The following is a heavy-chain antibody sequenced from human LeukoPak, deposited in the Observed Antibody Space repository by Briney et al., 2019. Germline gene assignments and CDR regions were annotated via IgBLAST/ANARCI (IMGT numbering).Heavy chain of an antibody. Sequence: TLSLICSVSRGSISSPNYYWGWIRQPPGKALEWLALIYWDDDKRYSPSLKSRLTITKDTSKNEVVLTMTNMDPVDTATYYCVHLYYYDTSGSKQIDYWGQGTLVTVSS. CDR2: IYWDDDK. V-gene: IGHV2-5*02. J-gene: IGHJ4*02. D-gene: IGHD3-22*01. CDR3: VHLYYYDTSGSKQIDY. CDR1: RGSISSPNYY.